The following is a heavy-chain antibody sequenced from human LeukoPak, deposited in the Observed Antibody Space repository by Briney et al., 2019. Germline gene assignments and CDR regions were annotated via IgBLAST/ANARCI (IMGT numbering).Heavy chain of an antibody. V-gene: IGHV1-69*04. CDR3: ARVPSSGRYSYYFDY. J-gene: IGHJ4*02. D-gene: IGHD6-19*01. CDR2: IIPILGIA. Sequence: SVKVSCKASGGTFSSYAISWGRQAPGQGLEWMGRIIPILGIANYAQKFQGRVTITADKSTSTAYMELSSLRSEDTAVYYCARVPSSGRYSYYFDYWGQGTLVTVSS. CDR1: GGTFSSYA.